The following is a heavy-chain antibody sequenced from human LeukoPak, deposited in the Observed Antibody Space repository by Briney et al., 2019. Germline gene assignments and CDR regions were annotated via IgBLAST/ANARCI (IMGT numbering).Heavy chain of an antibody. CDR2: IYYSGST. Sequence: PSETLSLTCAVYGGSFSNYYWGWIRQPPGKGLEWIGSIYYSGSTYYNPSLMSRVTISVDTSKNEFSLKLSAVTAADTAVYYCARGPSARSSGSPFDYWGQGTLVTVSS. CDR3: ARGPSARSSGSPFDY. D-gene: IGHD3-22*01. V-gene: IGHV4-39*07. J-gene: IGHJ4*02. CDR1: GGSFSNYY.